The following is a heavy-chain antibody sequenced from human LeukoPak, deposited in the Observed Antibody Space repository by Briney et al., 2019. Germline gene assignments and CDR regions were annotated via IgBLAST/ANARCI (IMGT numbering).Heavy chain of an antibody. Sequence: PSETLSLTCTVSGGSISSSSYYWGWIRQPPGKGLEWIGSIYYSGSTYYNPSLKSRVTISVDTSKTQFSLKLSSVTAADTAVYYCAILGYYYGSGSSDWGQGTLVSVSS. D-gene: IGHD3-10*01. V-gene: IGHV4-39*01. CDR2: IYYSGST. J-gene: IGHJ4*02. CDR1: GGSISSSSYY. CDR3: AILGYYYGSGSSD.